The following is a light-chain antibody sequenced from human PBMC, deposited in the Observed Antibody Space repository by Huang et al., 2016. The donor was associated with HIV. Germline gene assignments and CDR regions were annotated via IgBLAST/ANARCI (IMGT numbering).Light chain of an antibody. J-gene: IGKJ4*01. CDR1: QNITNNY. V-gene: IGKV3-20*01. CDR2: GAS. Sequence: DIVLTQSPGTLSLSPGARAALSCRASQNITNNYLAWYQQRSGQAPRLLIYGASNRAMGIPDRFSGSVSGTDFTLIINRLEPQDSAVYYCQQYLSSPLTFGGGTNVEIK. CDR3: QQYLSSPLT.